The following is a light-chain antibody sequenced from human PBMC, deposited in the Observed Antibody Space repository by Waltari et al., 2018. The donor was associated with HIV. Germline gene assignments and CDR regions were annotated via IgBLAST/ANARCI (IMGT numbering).Light chain of an antibody. CDR1: QSLTNG. CDR3: QQRTNSVT. Sequence: ELFLTQSPDSLSLSPGERATLSCRASQSLTNGVSCHQQTPGQTPRLLIFASSSRAAVIPSRFRGGWSGTDFILTISRLEPEDSAVYYCQQRTNSVTFGQGTRLEIK. CDR2: ASS. V-gene: IGKV3-11*01. J-gene: IGKJ5*01.